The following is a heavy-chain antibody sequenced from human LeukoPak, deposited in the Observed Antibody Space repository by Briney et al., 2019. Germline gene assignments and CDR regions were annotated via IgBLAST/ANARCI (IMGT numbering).Heavy chain of an antibody. CDR2: IYYSGST. D-gene: IGHD2-2*02. CDR3: ARAPDCTSCYNAFDI. Sequence: SQTLSLTCTVSGGSISSGDDYWSWLRQPPGKGLEWIGYIYYSGSTYYNPSLKSRVTISVDTSKNQFSLKLSSVTAADTAVYYCARAPDCTSCYNAFDIWGQGTMVTVSS. V-gene: IGHV4-30-4*08. CDR1: GGSISSGDDY. J-gene: IGHJ3*02.